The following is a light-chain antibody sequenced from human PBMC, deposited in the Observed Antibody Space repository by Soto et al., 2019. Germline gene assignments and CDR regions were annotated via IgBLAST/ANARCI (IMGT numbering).Light chain of an antibody. V-gene: IGLV1-44*01. CDR3: ATWDDSLNGYV. J-gene: IGLJ1*01. CDR1: SSNVGSNT. CDR2: GNN. Sequence: QAVVTQPPSASETPGQRVTISCSGSSSNVGSNTVNWYQQLPGTAPKLLMFGNNQRPSGVPDRFSGSKFGTSASLAISGLQSEDEADYYCATWDDSLNGYVFGTGTKLTVL.